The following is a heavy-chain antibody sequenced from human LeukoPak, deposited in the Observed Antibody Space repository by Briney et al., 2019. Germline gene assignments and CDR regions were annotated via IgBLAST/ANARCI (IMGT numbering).Heavy chain of an antibody. CDR2: IYYSGST. V-gene: IGHV4-59*12. CDR3: ARGLDVIRHYYGSGSYYKDYYYYYMDV. CDR1: GGSISNYN. J-gene: IGHJ6*03. Sequence: SETLSLTCTVSGGSISNYNWNWMRQPPGKGLEWIGYIYYSGSTNYNPSLKSRVTISVDTSKNQFSLQLNSVTPEDTAVYYCARGLDVIRHYYGSGSYYKDYYYYYMDVWGKGTTVTISS. D-gene: IGHD3-10*01.